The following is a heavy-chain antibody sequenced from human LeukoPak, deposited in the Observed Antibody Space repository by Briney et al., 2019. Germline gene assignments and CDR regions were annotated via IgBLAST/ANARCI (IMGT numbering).Heavy chain of an antibody. Sequence: GGSLRLSCAASGFTFSRNWMSWVRQAPGKGLEWVANIKQDGSEKYYVDSVKGRFTISRDNAKNSLYLQMISLRAEDTAVYYCARDRYYCTNGVCSNPFDYWGQGTLVTVSS. CDR3: ARDRYYCTNGVCSNPFDY. CDR1: GFTFSRNW. D-gene: IGHD2-8*01. V-gene: IGHV3-7*01. CDR2: IKQDGSEK. J-gene: IGHJ4*02.